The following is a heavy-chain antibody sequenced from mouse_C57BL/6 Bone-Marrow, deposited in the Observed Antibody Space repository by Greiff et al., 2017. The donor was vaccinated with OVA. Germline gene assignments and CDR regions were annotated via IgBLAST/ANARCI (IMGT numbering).Heavy chain of an antibody. V-gene: IGHV3-6*01. J-gene: IGHJ1*03. CDR1: GYSITSGYY. Sequence: EVKLEESGPGLVKPSQSLSLTCSVTGYSITSGYYWNWIRQFPGNKLEWMGYISYDGSNNYNPSLTNRISITRDTSKNQFFLKLNSVTTEDTATYDCARDPLWYVGVGGTGTTVTVSS. CDR2: ISYDGSN. CDR3: ARDPLWYVGV. D-gene: IGHD6-1*01.